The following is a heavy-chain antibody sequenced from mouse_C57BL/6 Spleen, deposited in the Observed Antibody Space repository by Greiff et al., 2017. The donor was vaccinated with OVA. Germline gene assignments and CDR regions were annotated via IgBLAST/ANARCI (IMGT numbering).Heavy chain of an antibody. CDR2: INPSSGYT. CDR3: GYSNYFDY. Sequence: VQRVESGAELAKPGASVKLSCKASGYTFTSYWMHWVKQRPGQGLEWIGYINPSSGYTKYNQKFEDKATLTADKSSSTAYMQLSSLTYEDSAVYYCGYSNYFDYWGQGTTLTVSS. CDR1: GYTFTSYW. V-gene: IGHV1-7*01. D-gene: IGHD2-5*01. J-gene: IGHJ2*01.